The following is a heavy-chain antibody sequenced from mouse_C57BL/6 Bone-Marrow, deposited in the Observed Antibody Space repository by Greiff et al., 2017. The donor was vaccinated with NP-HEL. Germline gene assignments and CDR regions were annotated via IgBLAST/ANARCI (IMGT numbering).Heavy chain of an antibody. Sequence: QVQLQQPGAELVKPGASVKMSCKASGYTFTSYWITWVKQRPGQGLEWIGDIYPGSGSTNYNEKFKSKATLTVDTSSSTAYMQLSSLTSEDSAVYYCAREWYGYAWFAYWGQGTLVTVSA. CDR3: AREWYGYAWFAY. CDR2: IYPGSGST. D-gene: IGHD2-2*01. V-gene: IGHV1-55*01. CDR1: GYTFTSYW. J-gene: IGHJ3*01.